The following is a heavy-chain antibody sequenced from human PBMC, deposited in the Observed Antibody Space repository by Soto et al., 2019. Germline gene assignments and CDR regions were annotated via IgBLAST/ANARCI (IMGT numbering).Heavy chain of an antibody. V-gene: IGHV4-59*08. CDR3: ARQAFGALHGLVHV. CDR1: GGSISSYY. D-gene: IGHD3-10*01. CDR2: VHDSWGP. J-gene: IGHJ6*02. Sequence: QVPLQESGPGLVKPSETLSLSCTVSGGSISSYYWSWIRQTPGKGLEWIGYVHDSWGPNYNPPLKSRVAISLDTSKSQFALKLTSVTATDTAVYYCARQAFGALHGLVHVWGQGTTVTVS.